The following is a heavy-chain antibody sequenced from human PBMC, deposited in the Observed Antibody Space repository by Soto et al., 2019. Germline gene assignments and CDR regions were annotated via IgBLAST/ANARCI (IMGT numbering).Heavy chain of an antibody. CDR2: IIPIFGTA. Sequence: QVQLVQSGAEVKKPGSSVKVSCKASGGTFSSYAISWVRQAPGQVLEWMGGIIPIFGTANYAQKFQGRVTITADESTSTAYMELSSLRSEDTAVYYCATKPPMTTVTTDYYYYGMDVWGQGTTVTVSS. CDR1: GGTFSSYA. V-gene: IGHV1-69*01. J-gene: IGHJ6*02. CDR3: ATKPPMTTVTTDYYYYGMDV. D-gene: IGHD4-4*01.